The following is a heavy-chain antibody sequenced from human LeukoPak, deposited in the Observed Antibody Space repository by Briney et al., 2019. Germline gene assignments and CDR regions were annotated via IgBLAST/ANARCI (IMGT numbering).Heavy chain of an antibody. CDR1: GGSISSHY. Sequence: SETLSLTCTVPGGSISSHYWSWIRQPPGKGLEWIGYIYHSGSTNYNPSLKSRVTVSVDTSNNQFSLNLNSVTAADTAVYYCARSPTHGNLDYHYYMDVWGKGTTVTVSS. CDR3: ARSPTHGNLDYHYYMDV. CDR2: IYHSGST. D-gene: IGHD4-23*01. J-gene: IGHJ6*03. V-gene: IGHV4-59*08.